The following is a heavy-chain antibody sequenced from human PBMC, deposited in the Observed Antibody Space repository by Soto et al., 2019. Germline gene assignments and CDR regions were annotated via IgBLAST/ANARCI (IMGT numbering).Heavy chain of an antibody. CDR1: GFTFSIYA. J-gene: IGHJ4*02. V-gene: IGHV3-30*18. D-gene: IGHD3-10*01. CDR2: ISYDGTKT. CDR3: AKDRGPRRLWLIDPFDY. Sequence: QVQLVESGGGVVQPGRSLRVSCAASGFTFSIYAMHWVRQAPGTGLKWVAVISYDGTKTYYADSVKGRFTISRDNSKNTVYLQMTSLREEDTAVYYCAKDRGPRRLWLIDPFDYWGQGTLVTVSP.